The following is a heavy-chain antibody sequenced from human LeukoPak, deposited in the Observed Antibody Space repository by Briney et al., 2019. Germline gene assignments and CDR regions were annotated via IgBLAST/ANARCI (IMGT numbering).Heavy chain of an antibody. CDR1: GYTFTGYY. CDR2: INPNSGAT. V-gene: IGHV1-2*02. D-gene: IGHD5-24*01. Sequence: GASVKVSCKASGYTFTGYYMHWVRRAPGHGLEWMGWINPNSGATNYAQKFQGRVTMTRDTSISTAYMELSRLRSDDTAVYYCARGEDGYNFDYWGQGTLVTVSS. J-gene: IGHJ4*02. CDR3: ARGEDGYNFDY.